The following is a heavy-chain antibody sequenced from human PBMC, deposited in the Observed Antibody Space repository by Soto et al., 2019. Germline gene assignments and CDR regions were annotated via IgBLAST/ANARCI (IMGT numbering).Heavy chain of an antibody. CDR3: AKADGEQWLVPHLDN. V-gene: IGHV3-23*01. CDR1: GFNFKKFA. J-gene: IGHJ4*02. D-gene: IGHD6-19*01. Sequence: EVQLLESGGGVVQPGGSLRLSCVASGFNFKKFAMAWVRQAPGEGLGWVPGISCCGGSTSYADSVKGRFSIARDDSKNTLSLQMNSLRVEDTAQYYCAKADGEQWLVPHLDNWGQGTLVTVS. CDR2: ISCCGGST.